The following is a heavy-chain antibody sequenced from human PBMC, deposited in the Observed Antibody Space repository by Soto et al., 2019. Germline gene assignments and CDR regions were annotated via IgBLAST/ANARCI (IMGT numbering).Heavy chain of an antibody. CDR2: INHSGST. Sequence: SETLSLTCAVYGGSFSGYYWSWIRQPPGKGLEWIGEINHSGSTNYNPSLKSRVTISVDTSKNQFSLKLSSVTAADTAVYYCARFSSGPNWFDPWGQGTLVTVSS. D-gene: IGHD6-6*01. CDR1: GGSFSGYY. CDR3: ARFSSGPNWFDP. V-gene: IGHV4-34*01. J-gene: IGHJ5*02.